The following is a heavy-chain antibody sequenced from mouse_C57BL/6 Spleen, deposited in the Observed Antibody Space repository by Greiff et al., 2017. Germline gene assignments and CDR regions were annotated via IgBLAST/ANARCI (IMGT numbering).Heavy chain of an antibody. V-gene: IGHV5-12*01. Sequence: EVHLVESGGGLVQPGGSLKLSCAASGFTFSDYYMYWVRQTPEKRLEWVAYISNGGGSTYYPDTVKGRFTISSDNAKNTLYLQMSRLKSEDTAMYYCASPYYYGSTLDVWGTGTTVTVSS. CDR2: ISNGGGST. J-gene: IGHJ1*03. CDR1: GFTFSDYY. D-gene: IGHD1-1*01. CDR3: ASPYYYGSTLDV.